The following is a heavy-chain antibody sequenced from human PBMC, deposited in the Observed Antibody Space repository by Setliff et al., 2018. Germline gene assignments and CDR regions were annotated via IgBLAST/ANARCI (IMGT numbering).Heavy chain of an antibody. Sequence: GGSLRLSCAASGFTFSSYGMHWVRQAPGKGLEWVAFILYDGSNKYYADSVRGRFTISRDDSKKTLYLQMNSLRAEDTAVYYCAKRGDSSSWLEYWGQGTLVTVSS. CDR3: AKRGDSSSWLEY. CDR2: ILYDGSNK. D-gene: IGHD6-13*01. J-gene: IGHJ4*02. V-gene: IGHV3-30*02. CDR1: GFTFSSYG.